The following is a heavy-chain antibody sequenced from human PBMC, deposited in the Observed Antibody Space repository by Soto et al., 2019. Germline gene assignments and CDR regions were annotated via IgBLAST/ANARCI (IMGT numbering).Heavy chain of an antibody. J-gene: IGHJ6*02. D-gene: IGHD5-12*01. Sequence: PSETLSLTCAVYGGSFSGYYWSWIRQPPGKGLEWIGEINHSGSTNYNPSLKSRVTISVDTSKNQFSLKLSSVTAADTAVYYCALCAYNDNAGAKYYYGLVVWGQGTTVTVSS. CDR3: ALCAYNDNAGAKYYYGLVV. CDR1: GGSFSGYY. CDR2: INHSGST. V-gene: IGHV4-34*01.